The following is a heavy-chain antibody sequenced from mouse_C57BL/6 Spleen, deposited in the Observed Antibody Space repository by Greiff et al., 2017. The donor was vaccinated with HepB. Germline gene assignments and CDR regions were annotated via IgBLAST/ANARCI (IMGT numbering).Heavy chain of an antibody. D-gene: IGHD1-1*01. CDR2: IDPSDSYT. CDR3: ARYFHYYGSPRGYFDV. Sequence: VQLQQPGAELVMPGASVKLSCKASGYTFTSYWMHWVKQRPGQGLEWIGEIDPSDSYTNYNQKFKGKSTLTVDKSSSTAYMQLSSLTSEDSAVYYCARYFHYYGSPRGYFDVWGTGTTVTVSS. V-gene: IGHV1-69*01. J-gene: IGHJ1*03. CDR1: GYTFTSYW.